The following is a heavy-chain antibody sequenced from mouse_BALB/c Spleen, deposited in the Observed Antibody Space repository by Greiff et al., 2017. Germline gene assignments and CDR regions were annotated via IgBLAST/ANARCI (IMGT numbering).Heavy chain of an antibody. CDR2: IYPGDGST. V-gene: IGHV1S56*01. J-gene: IGHJ4*01. Sequence: VQLQQSGPELVKPGASVKLSCKASGYTFTSYDMNWVKQRPGQGLEWIGWIYPGDGSTKYNEKFKGKATLTADTSSSTAYMQLSSLTSENSAVYFCARELGPYYAMDYWGQGTSVTVSS. CDR1: GYTFTSYD. CDR3: ARELGPYYAMDY. D-gene: IGHD4-1*01.